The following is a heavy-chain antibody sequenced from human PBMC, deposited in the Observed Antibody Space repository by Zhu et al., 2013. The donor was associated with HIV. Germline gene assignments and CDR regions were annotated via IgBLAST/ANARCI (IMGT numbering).Heavy chain of an antibody. CDR3: ARDRDDIVVVPAAIMYYYGMDV. V-gene: IGHV1-69*06. D-gene: IGHD2-2*01. CDR2: IIPIFGTA. Sequence: QVQLVQSGAEVKKPGSSVKVSCKASGGTFSSYAISWVRQAPGQGLEWMGGIIPIFGTANYAQKFQGRVTITADKSTSTAYMELSSLRSEDTAVYYCARDRDDIVVVPAAIMYYYGMDVWGQGTTGHRLL. CDR1: GGTFSSYA. J-gene: IGHJ6*02.